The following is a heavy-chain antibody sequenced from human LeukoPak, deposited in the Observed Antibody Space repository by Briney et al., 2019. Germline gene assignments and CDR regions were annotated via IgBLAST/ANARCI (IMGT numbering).Heavy chain of an antibody. CDR3: ARGQGDNFFDY. CDR2: IYYSGST. CDR1: GGSISSSSYY. Sequence: SETLSLTCTVSGGSISSSSYYWGWIRQPPGKGLEWIGSIYYSGSTYYNPSLKSRVTISVDTSKNQFSLKPSSVTAADTAVYYCARGQGDNFFDYWGQGTLVTVSS. V-gene: IGHV4-39*07. J-gene: IGHJ4*02.